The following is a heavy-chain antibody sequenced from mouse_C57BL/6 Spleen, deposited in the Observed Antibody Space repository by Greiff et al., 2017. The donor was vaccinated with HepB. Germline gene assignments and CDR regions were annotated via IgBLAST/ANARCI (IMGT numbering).Heavy chain of an antibody. D-gene: IGHD2-3*01. CDR3: ARFDGYLVSYAMDY. Sequence: VQRVESGPGLVAPSQSLSITCTVSGFSLTSYAISWVRQPPGKGLEWLGVIWTGGGTNYNSALKSRLSISKDNSKSQVFLKMNSLQTDDTARYYCARFDGYLVSYAMDYWGQGTSVTVSS. CDR1: GFSLTSYA. V-gene: IGHV2-9-1*01. J-gene: IGHJ4*01. CDR2: IWTGGGT.